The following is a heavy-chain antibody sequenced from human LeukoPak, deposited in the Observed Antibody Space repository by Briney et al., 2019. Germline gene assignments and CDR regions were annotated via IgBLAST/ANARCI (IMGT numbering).Heavy chain of an antibody. J-gene: IGHJ4*02. CDR2: ISSSSSYI. CDR1: GFTFSSYA. V-gene: IGHV3-21*01. D-gene: IGHD6-6*01. Sequence: GGSLRLSCAASGFTFSSYAMSWVRQAPGRGLEWVSSISSSSSYIYYADSVKGRFTISRDNAKNSLYLQMNSLRAEDTAVYYCARDKQLVQGGGVYWGQGTLVTVSS. CDR3: ARDKQLVQGGGVY.